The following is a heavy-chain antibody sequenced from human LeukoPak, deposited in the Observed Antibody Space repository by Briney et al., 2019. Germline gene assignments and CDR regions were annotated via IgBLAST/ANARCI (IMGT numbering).Heavy chain of an antibody. CDR3: ARDSNYGDPMDY. CDR1: GYTFTSYY. CDR2: INPSGGST. D-gene: IGHD4-17*01. V-gene: IGHV1-46*01. J-gene: IGHJ4*02. Sequence: ASVKVSCKASGYTFTSYYMHWVRQAPGQGLEWMGIINPSGGSTSYAQKFQGRFTISRDNAKNSLYLQMNSLRAEDTAVYYCARDSNYGDPMDYWGQGTLVTVSS.